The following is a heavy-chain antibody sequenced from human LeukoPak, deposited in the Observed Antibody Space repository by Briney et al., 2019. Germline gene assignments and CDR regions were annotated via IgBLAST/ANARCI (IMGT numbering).Heavy chain of an antibody. D-gene: IGHD1-14*01. CDR3: ARRRTRPEAFDI. CDR2: IYPGDSDT. CDR1: EYSFTNYW. Sequence: GESLKISCKGSEYSFTNYWIGWARQMPGKGLEWMGVIYPGDSDTRYSPSFQGQVTISADKSISTAYLQWSSLKASDTAMYYCARRRTRPEAFDIWGQGTMVTVSS. V-gene: IGHV5-51*01. J-gene: IGHJ3*02.